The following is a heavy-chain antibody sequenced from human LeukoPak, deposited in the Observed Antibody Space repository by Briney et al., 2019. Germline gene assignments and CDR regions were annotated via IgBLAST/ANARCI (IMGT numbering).Heavy chain of an antibody. Sequence: ASVKVSCKASGYTFTSYGISWVRQAPGQGLEWMGWISAYNGNTNYAQKLQGRATMTTDTSTSTAYMELRSLRSDDTAVYYCARDQLAYYDILTGYYGYWGQGTLVTVSS. CDR1: GYTFTSYG. D-gene: IGHD3-9*01. CDR2: ISAYNGNT. J-gene: IGHJ4*02. V-gene: IGHV1-18*01. CDR3: ARDQLAYYDILTGYYGY.